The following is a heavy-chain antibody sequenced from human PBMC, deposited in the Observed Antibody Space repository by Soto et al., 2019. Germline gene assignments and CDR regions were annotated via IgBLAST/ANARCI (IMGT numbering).Heavy chain of an antibody. V-gene: IGHV1-24*01. CDR2: FDPEDGET. D-gene: IGHD3-16*01. Sequence: QVHLVQSGAEVRKPGASVKVSCKLSGYTLTELSMHWVRQAPGKGLEWMGGFDPEDGETFYAQIFQGRVTMTEDTKTETAYMELTSLRSEDTAVYYCVRPRPSGENYGMDVWGQGTTVTVSS. J-gene: IGHJ6*02. CDR1: GYTLTELS. CDR3: VRPRPSGENYGMDV.